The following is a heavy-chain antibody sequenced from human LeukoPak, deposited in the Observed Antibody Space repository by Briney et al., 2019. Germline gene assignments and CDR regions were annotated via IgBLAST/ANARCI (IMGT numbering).Heavy chain of an antibody. CDR2: IRSKANSYAT. CDR1: GFTFSGSA. CDR3: ARYYESSGSHFDY. Sequence: PGGSLRLSCAASGFTFSGSAMHWVRQASGKGLEWVGRIRSKANSYATAYAASVKGRFTISRDDSKNTAYLQMNSLRAEDTAVYYCARYYESSGSHFDYWGQGTLVTVSS. D-gene: IGHD3-22*01. J-gene: IGHJ4*02. V-gene: IGHV3-73*01.